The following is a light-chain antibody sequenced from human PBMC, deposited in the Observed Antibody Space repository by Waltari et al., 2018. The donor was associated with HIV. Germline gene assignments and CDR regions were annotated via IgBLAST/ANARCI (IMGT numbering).Light chain of an antibody. V-gene: IGKV3-11*01. CDR2: EAS. Sequence: IVLLQVPATLSLSPGERVTLSCRASQSVKYYLVWYKQKPGQAPRLRIYEASKRATGNTARFSGSGSGTDFTLTISSLEPEDFAVYYCQHRNNWPRTFGQGTKVEIK. J-gene: IGKJ1*01. CDR3: QHRNNWPRT. CDR1: QSVKYY.